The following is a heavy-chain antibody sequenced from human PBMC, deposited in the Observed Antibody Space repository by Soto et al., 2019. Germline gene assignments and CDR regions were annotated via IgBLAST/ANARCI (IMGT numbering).Heavy chain of an antibody. J-gene: IGHJ5*02. V-gene: IGHV5-51*01. Sequence: GESLKISCKGSGYSFTSYWIGWVRQMPGKGLEWMGIIYPGDSDTRYSPSFQGQVTISADKSISTAYLQWSSLKASDTAMYYCARRYYDFWSGYYTQWFDPWGQVTLVTVSS. CDR1: GYSFTSYW. D-gene: IGHD3-3*01. CDR2: IYPGDSDT. CDR3: ARRYYDFWSGYYTQWFDP.